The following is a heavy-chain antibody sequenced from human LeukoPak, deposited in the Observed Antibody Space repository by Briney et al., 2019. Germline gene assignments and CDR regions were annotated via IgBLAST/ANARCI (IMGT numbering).Heavy chain of an antibody. CDR2: IHHRGYN. CDR3: ARDPVGATVTPTGDY. V-gene: IGHV4-4*02. Sequence: SGTLSLTCGVSGDPMSSNNWWTWVRQPPGKGLEWIAEIHHRGYNHKNPSLQSRVSISLDKPKKQFSLNLNSVTAADTAVYYCARDPVGATVTPTGDYWGQGTLVTVSS. D-gene: IGHD4-17*01. CDR1: GDPMSSNNW. J-gene: IGHJ4*02.